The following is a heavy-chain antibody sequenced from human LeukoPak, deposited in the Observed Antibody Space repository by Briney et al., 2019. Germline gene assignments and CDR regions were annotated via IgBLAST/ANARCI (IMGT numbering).Heavy chain of an antibody. J-gene: IGHJ4*02. CDR1: GASISNYY. Sequence: SETLSLTCSVSGASISNYYWGWIRQAPGKGLEWIGYIYSSGSTNYNPSLKSRLTISVDASKNQFSLKLTSVTAADTAVYYCARAYYYGSGSYGLDYWGQGTLVTVSS. CDR2: IYSSGST. V-gene: IGHV4-59*01. CDR3: ARAYYYGSGSYGLDY. D-gene: IGHD3-10*01.